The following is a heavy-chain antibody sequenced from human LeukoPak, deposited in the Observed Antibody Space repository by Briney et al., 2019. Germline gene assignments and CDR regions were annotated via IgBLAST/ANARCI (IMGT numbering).Heavy chain of an antibody. CDR3: ARDPDYDILTGSSWYGAFDI. CDR1: GGTFSSYA. V-gene: IGHV1-69*04. J-gene: IGHJ3*02. D-gene: IGHD3-9*01. Sequence: ASVKVSCKASGGTFSSYAISWVRQAPGQGLEWMGRIIPILGIANYAQKFQGRVTITADKSTSTAYMELSSLRSEDTAVYYCARDPDYDILTGSSWYGAFDIWGQGTMVTVSS. CDR2: IIPILGIA.